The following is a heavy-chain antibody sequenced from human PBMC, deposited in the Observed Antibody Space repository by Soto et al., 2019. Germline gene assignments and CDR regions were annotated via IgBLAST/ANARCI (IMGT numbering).Heavy chain of an antibody. CDR2: IIPIFGTA. J-gene: IGHJ6*02. Sequence: ASVKVSCKASGGTFSSYAISWVRQAPGQGLEWMGGIIPIFGTANYAQKFQGRVTITADESTSTAYMELSSLRSEDTAVYYCAREGGQRAARPGPLHYYYGMDVWGQGATVTVSS. D-gene: IGHD6-6*01. V-gene: IGHV1-69*13. CDR3: AREGGQRAARPGPLHYYYGMDV. CDR1: GGTFSSYA.